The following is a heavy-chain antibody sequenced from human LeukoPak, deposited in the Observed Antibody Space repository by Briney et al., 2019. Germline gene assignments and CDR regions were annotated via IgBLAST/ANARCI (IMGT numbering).Heavy chain of an antibody. V-gene: IGHV4-39*07. CDR1: GGSITTRSYY. J-gene: IGHJ5*02. CDR2: MHHSGST. CDR3: ARDPGAYYDSSGYLNWFDP. D-gene: IGHD3-22*01. Sequence: PSETLSLTCTDSGGSITTRSYYWGWIRQPPGKGLEWIGSMHHSGSTYYNPSLKSRVTTSVDTSKNQFSLKLSSVTAADTAVYYCARDPGAYYDSSGYLNWFDPWGQGTLVTVSS.